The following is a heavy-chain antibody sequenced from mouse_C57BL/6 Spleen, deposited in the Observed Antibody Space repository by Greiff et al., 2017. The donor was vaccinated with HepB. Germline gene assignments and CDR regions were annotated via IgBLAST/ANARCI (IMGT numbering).Heavy chain of an antibody. CDR2: IYPGDGDT. D-gene: IGHD2-3*01. CDR3: ASLYYDGYYDYAMDY. J-gene: IGHJ4*01. V-gene: IGHV1-82*01. CDR1: GYAFSSSW. Sequence: QVQLQQSGPELVKPGASVKISCKASGYAFSSSWMNWVKQRPGKGLEWIGRIYPGDGDTNYNGKFKGKATLTADKSSSTAYMQLSSLTSEDSAVYFCASLYYDGYYDYAMDYWGQGTSVTVSS.